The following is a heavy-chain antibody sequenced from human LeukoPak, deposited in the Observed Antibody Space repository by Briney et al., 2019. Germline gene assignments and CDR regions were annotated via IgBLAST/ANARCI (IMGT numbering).Heavy chain of an antibody. V-gene: IGHV4-61*02. Sequence: SETLSLTCTVSGVSISSGSYYWSWIRQPAGKGLEWIGRFYTSGSTNYNPSLKSRVTISVNTSKNQFSLKLSSVTAADTAVYYCARGLPYMLWLVREGGYFDYWGQGTLVTVSS. J-gene: IGHJ4*02. CDR3: ARGLPYMLWLVREGGYFDY. CDR2: FYTSGST. D-gene: IGHD6-19*01. CDR1: GVSISSGSYY.